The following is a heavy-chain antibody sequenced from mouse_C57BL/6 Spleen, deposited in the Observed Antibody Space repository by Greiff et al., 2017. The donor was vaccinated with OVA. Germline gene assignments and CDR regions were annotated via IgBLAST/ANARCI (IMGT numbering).Heavy chain of an antibody. J-gene: IGHJ4*01. CDR1: GYSFTGYY. Sequence: EVQLQQSGPELVKPGASVKISCKASGYSFTGYYMNWVKQSPEKSLEWIGEINPSTGGTTYNQKFKAKATLTVDKSSSTAYMQLKSLTSEDSAVYYCASSGPGAMDYWGQGTSVTVSS. D-gene: IGHD1-3*01. CDR2: INPSTGGT. V-gene: IGHV1-42*01. CDR3: ASSGPGAMDY.